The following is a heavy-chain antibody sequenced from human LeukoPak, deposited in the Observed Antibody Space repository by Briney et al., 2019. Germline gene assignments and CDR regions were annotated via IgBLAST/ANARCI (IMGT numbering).Heavy chain of an antibody. J-gene: IGHJ4*02. V-gene: IGHV3-23*01. Sequence: TGGSLRLSCAASGFSFSSYDVSWVRQAPGKGPEWVSGISGGGSRTYYADSVKGRFTISRDDSKNTLYLQMNSLRAEDTAVYYCAKVQLGIGVDYWGQGTLVTVSS. CDR3: AKVQLGIGVDY. D-gene: IGHD7-27*01. CDR1: GFSFSSYD. CDR2: ISGGGSRT.